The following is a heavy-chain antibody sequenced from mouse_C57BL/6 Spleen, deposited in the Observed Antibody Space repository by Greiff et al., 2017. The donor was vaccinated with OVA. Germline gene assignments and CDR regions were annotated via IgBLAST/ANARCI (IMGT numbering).Heavy chain of an antibody. CDR3: ARRGYPEDLDY. D-gene: IGHD2-2*01. CDR2: ISSGGSYT. CDR1: GFTFSSYG. Sequence: EVKLVESGGDLVKPGGSLKLSCAASGFTFSSYGMSWVRQTPDKRLEWVATISSGGSYTYYPDSVKGRFTISRDNAKNTLYLQMSSLKAEDTAMYYCARRGYPEDLDYWGQGTTLTVSS. V-gene: IGHV5-6*02. J-gene: IGHJ2*01.